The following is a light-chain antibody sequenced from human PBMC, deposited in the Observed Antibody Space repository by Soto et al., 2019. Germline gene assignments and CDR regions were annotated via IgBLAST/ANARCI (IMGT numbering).Light chain of an antibody. Sequence: EIVLTQSPGTLSLSPGERATLSCRASQSVSSNFLAWYQQKPGQAPRLLIYDASNRATGIPDRFSGSGSGTDFTLTISRLEPEEFAVYYCQQFGSSPRTFGQGTKVDIK. CDR3: QQFGSSPRT. J-gene: IGKJ1*01. CDR1: QSVSSNF. V-gene: IGKV3-20*01. CDR2: DAS.